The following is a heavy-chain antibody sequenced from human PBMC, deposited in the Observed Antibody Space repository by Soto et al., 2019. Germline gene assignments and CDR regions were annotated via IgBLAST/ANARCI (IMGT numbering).Heavy chain of an antibody. V-gene: IGHV3-66*01. J-gene: IGHJ4*02. CDR2: IYSGGTT. CDR1: GFTFADAW. D-gene: IGHD1-26*01. CDR3: ARVGREGATITDY. Sequence: VGSLRLSCAASGFTFADAWMNWVRQAPGKGLEWVSVIYSGGTTYYADSVKGRFTISRDNSKNTLYLQMNSLRAEDTAVYYCARVGREGATITDYWGQGTLVTVSS.